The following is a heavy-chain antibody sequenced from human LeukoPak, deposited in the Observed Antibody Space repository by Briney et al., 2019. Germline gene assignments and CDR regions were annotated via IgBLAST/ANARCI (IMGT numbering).Heavy chain of an antibody. Sequence: PGGSLRLSCAASGFTFSSYAVHWVRQAPGKGLEWVAVISHDGSNKYYADSVKGRFTISRDNSKNTLYLQMNSLRAEDTAVYYCARDSMIVVALGVLDYWGQGTLVTVSS. CDR1: GFTFSSYA. CDR2: ISHDGSNK. V-gene: IGHV3-30*01. CDR3: ARDSMIVVALGVLDY. J-gene: IGHJ4*02. D-gene: IGHD3-22*01.